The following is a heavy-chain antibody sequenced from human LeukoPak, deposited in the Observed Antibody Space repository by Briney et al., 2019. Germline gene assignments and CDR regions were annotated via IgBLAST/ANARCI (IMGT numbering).Heavy chain of an antibody. J-gene: IGHJ4*02. CDR3: ARDTDQYCGRDCYVDY. V-gene: IGHV3-30*03. CDR1: GFTFSSYG. D-gene: IGHD2-21*02. CDR2: ISYDGSNK. Sequence: QPGRSLRLSCAASGFTFSSYGMHWVRQAPGKGLEWVAVISYDGSNKYYADSVKGRFTISRDNSKNTLYLQMNSLRAEDTAVYYCARDTDQYCGRDCYVDYWGQGTLVTVSS.